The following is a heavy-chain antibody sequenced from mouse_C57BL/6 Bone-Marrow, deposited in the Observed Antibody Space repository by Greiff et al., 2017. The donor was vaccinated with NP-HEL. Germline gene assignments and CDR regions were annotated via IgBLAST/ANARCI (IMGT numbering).Heavy chain of an antibody. CDR1: GYTFTDYY. Sequence: EVQLQQSGPVLVKPGASVKMSCKASGYTFTDYYMNWVKQSHGKSLEWIGVINPYNGGTSYNQKFKGKATLTVDKSSSTAYMELNSLTSEDSAVYYCASGHYYGSSYDWYFDVWGTGTTVTVSS. CDR2: INPYNGGT. J-gene: IGHJ1*03. V-gene: IGHV1-19*01. D-gene: IGHD1-1*01. CDR3: ASGHYYGSSYDWYFDV.